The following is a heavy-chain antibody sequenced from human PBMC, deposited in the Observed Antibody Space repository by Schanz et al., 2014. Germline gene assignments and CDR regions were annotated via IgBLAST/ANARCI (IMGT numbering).Heavy chain of an antibody. J-gene: IGHJ2*01. Sequence: EVQLVESGRGVVRPGGSLRLSCAASGFTFENYALTWVRQVPGKGLEWVSRINWSDGGSTGYADSVRGRFTISRDNSKNTLYLQMNSLRPEDTAVYYCAKDAPYPFDLWGRGTLITVSS. CDR2: INWSDGGST. CDR1: GFTFENYA. CDR3: AKDAPYPFDL. V-gene: IGHV3-20*04.